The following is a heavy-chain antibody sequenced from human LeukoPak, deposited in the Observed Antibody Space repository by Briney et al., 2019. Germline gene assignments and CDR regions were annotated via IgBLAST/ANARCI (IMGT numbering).Heavy chain of an antibody. Sequence: GGSLRLSCAASGFTFSFYSMNWVRQAPGKGLEWVSSISSSSSYIYYADSVKGRFTISRDNAKNSLFLQMNSLRAEDTAVYYCAKGTYYYDSSGLDYWGQGTLVTVSS. D-gene: IGHD3-22*01. V-gene: IGHV3-21*01. J-gene: IGHJ4*02. CDR1: GFTFSFYS. CDR3: AKGTYYYDSSGLDY. CDR2: ISSSSSYI.